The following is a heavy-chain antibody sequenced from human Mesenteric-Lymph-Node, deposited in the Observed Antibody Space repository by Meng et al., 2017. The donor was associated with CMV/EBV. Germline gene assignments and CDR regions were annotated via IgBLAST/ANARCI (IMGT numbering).Heavy chain of an antibody. D-gene: IGHD2-2*01. V-gene: IGHV3-7*01. Sequence: GESLKISCAASGFTFSSYSMNWVRQAPGKGLEWVANINFDGTVEYYVDSVRGRFTIARDNAKNSLSLQMNSLRAEDTAIYYCARNYPRNCASINCPGAYDIWGQGTVVTVSS. J-gene: IGHJ3*02. CDR3: ARNYPRNCASINCPGAYDI. CDR1: GFTFSSYS. CDR2: INFDGTVE.